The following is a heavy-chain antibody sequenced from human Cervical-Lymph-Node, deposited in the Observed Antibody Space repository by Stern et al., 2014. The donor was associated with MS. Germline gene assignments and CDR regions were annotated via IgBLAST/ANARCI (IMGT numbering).Heavy chain of an antibody. CDR3: AKSPRGQFFYYYPMDV. CDR2: IRWNSAAI. V-gene: IGHV3-9*01. Sequence: EVQLVESGGGLVQPGRSLRLSCAASGFTFDDYAMHWVRHVPGRGLEWVSGIRWNSAAIGYADSVKGRFTISRDNAKNSLYLQMNSLRAEDTALYYCAKSPRGQFFYYYPMDVWGQGTTVTVSS. D-gene: IGHD3-10*01. J-gene: IGHJ6*02. CDR1: GFTFDDYA.